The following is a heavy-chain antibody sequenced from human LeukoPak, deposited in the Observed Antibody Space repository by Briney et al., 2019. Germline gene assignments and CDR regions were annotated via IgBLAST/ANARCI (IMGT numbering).Heavy chain of an antibody. Sequence: SQTLFLTCTVSGGSISSGGYYWSWIRQHPGKGLEWIGYIYYSGSTYYNPSLKSRVTISVDTSKNQFSLKLSSVTAADTAVYYCAGVDTAMVTVDYWGQGTLVTVSS. D-gene: IGHD5-18*01. J-gene: IGHJ4*02. CDR3: AGVDTAMVTVDY. V-gene: IGHV4-31*03. CDR1: GGSISSGGYY. CDR2: IYYSGST.